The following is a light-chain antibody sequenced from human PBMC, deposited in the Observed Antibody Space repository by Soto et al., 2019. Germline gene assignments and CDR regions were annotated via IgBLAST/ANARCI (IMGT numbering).Light chain of an antibody. V-gene: IGKV3-20*01. CDR3: QQYGSSPSWT. Sequence: EIVLTQSPGTLSLSPGERATLSCRASQSVSSSYLAWYQQKPGQAPRLLIYGASSRATGIPDRFSGSGSGXXXXXXXXRLEPEYFAVYYCQQYGSSPSWTFCQGTKVDIK. CDR1: QSVSSSY. CDR2: GAS. J-gene: IGKJ1*01.